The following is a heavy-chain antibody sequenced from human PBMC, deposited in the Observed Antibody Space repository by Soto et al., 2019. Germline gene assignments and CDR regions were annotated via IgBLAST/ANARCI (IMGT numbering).Heavy chain of an antibody. CDR2: IIPIFGTA. J-gene: IGHJ6*02. V-gene: IGHV1-69*12. Sequence: QVQLVQSGAEVKKPGSSVKVSCKASGGTFSSYGISWVRQAPGQGLEWMGGIIPIFGTADYAQEFQGRVTITADDSTSTAYMQRNSLRSEDTAVYYCASQRYGTANYYYYGMDVWGQGTTVTVSS. CDR1: GGTFSSYG. D-gene: IGHD1-1*01. CDR3: ASQRYGTANYYYYGMDV.